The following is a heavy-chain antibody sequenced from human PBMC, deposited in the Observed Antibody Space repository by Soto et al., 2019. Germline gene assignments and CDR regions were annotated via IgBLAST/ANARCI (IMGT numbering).Heavy chain of an antibody. D-gene: IGHD1-1*01. CDR2: IDWDDDK. Sequence: SGPTLVNPTQTLRLTCTFSGFSLSSSGMRVSWIRQPPGKALEWLARIDWDDDKYYSTSLRTRLTISKDTSKNQVVLTMTNMDPVDTATYYCAKTGTDGSWYDPWGQGTLVTVSS. J-gene: IGHJ5*02. CDR3: AKTGTDGSWYDP. V-gene: IGHV2-70*04. CDR1: GFSLSSSGMR.